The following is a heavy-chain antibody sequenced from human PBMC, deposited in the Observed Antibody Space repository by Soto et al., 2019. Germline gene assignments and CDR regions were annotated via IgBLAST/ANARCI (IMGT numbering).Heavy chain of an antibody. V-gene: IGHV3-9*01. CDR2: ISWNSGNI. CDR3: AKDLTSSSWYYFDY. J-gene: IGHJ4*02. CDR1: GFTFDDCA. Sequence: GGSLRLSCAASGFTFDDCAMHWVRQAPGKGLEWVSGISWNSGNIGYADSVKGRFTISRDNAKNSLYLQMNSLRAEDTALYYCAKDLTSSSWYYFDYWGQGTLVTVSS. D-gene: IGHD6-13*01.